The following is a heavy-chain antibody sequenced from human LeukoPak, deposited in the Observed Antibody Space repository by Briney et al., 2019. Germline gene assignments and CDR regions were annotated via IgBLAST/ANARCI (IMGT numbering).Heavy chain of an antibody. CDR1: GFTFNSYR. J-gene: IGHJ4*02. CDR3: ARDSNYYGSGSYHKD. D-gene: IGHD3-10*01. Sequence: GGSLRLSCAASGFTFNSYRMDWVRQAPGKGLEWVSSISSSSSYIYYADSMKGRFTISRDNAKNSLYLQMNSLRAEDTAVYYCARDSNYYGSGSYHKDWGQGTLVTVSS. CDR2: ISSSSSYI. V-gene: IGHV3-21*01.